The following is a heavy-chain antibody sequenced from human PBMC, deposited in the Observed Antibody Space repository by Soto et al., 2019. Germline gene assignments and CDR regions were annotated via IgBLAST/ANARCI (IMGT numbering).Heavy chain of an antibody. CDR1: GFTVSSNY. D-gene: IGHD3-16*01. J-gene: IGHJ6*02. Sequence: EMQLVESGGGLVQPGGSLRLSCAASGFTVSSNYMSWVRQAPGKGLEWVSVIYTGGKTYYADSVEGRFTISRDDSKNTVQLQMKNLRAEDTAVYYCARDPVRSDYFGMDVWGQGTTVTVSS. CDR3: ARDPVRSDYFGMDV. V-gene: IGHV3-66*01. CDR2: IYTGGKT.